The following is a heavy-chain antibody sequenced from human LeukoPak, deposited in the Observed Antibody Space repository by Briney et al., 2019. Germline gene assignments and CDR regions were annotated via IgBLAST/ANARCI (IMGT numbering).Heavy chain of an antibody. CDR2: ISTTGGRT. V-gene: IGHV3-64*01. D-gene: IGHD3-9*01. J-gene: IGHJ4*02. CDR3: AREWYDILTGSVPAWN. Sequence: GGSLRLSCAASGFTFSSYAMHWVRQAPGKGLEYVSAISTTGGRTYYVNSVRGRFTISRDNSKNTLYLQMNSLRAEDTAVYYCAREWYDILTGSVPAWNWGQGTLVTVSS. CDR1: GFTFSSYA.